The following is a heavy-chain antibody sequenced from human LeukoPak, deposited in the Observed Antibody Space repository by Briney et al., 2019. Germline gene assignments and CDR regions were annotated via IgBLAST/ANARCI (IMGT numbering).Heavy chain of an antibody. CDR2: MNPNSGNT. CDR1: GYTFTSYD. J-gene: IGHJ4*02. Sequence: ASVKVSCKASGYTFTSYDINWVRQATGQGLEWMGWMNPNSGNTGYAQKFQGRVTITRNTSISTAYMELSSLRSEDTAVYYCARGLLRLGGWYYFDYWGKGTLVTVSS. D-gene: IGHD6-19*01. CDR3: ARGLLRLGGWYYFDY. V-gene: IGHV1-8*03.